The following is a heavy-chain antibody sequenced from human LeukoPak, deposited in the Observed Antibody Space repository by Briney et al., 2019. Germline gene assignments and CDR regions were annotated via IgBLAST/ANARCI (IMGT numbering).Heavy chain of an antibody. CDR1: GFSLDDYA. J-gene: IGHJ3*02. V-gene: IGHV3-9*01. CDR3: ARTKRYISVAFDI. Sequence: GGSLRLSCAASGFSLDDYAMYWVRQAPGKGLEWVSGIAWNSGRIAYADYVKGRFTISRDNAKNSLYLQMNSLRAEDTAVYYCARTKRYISVAFDIWGQGTMVTVSS. D-gene: IGHD1-14*01. CDR2: IAWNSGRI.